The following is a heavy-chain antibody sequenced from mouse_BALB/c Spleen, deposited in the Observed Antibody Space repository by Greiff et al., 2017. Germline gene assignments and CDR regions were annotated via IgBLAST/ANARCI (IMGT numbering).Heavy chain of an antibody. CDR3: ASPPHGTMDY. Sequence: VQLQQSGAELVKPGASVKLSCTASGFNIKDTYMHWVKQRPEQGLEWIGRIDPANGNTKYDPKFQGKATITADTSSNTAYLQLSSLTSEDTAVYYCASPPHGTMDYWGQGTSVTVSS. CDR2: IDPANGNT. J-gene: IGHJ4*01. CDR1: GFNIKDTY. V-gene: IGHV14-3*02.